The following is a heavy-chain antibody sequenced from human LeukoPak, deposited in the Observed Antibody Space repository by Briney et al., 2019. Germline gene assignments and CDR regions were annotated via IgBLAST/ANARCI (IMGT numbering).Heavy chain of an antibody. J-gene: IGHJ4*02. CDR3: ARGPSERYYESSGYYYFDY. Sequence: SETLSLTCGVSGGSISNTNWWSWVRQPPGKGPEWIGEINYSGRTNYNPSLKSRVTISVDTSRNQFSLKVSSVTAADTAVYYCARGPSERYYESSGYYYFDYWGQGTLVTVSS. CDR2: INYSGRT. CDR1: GGSISNTNW. V-gene: IGHV4-4*02. D-gene: IGHD3-22*01.